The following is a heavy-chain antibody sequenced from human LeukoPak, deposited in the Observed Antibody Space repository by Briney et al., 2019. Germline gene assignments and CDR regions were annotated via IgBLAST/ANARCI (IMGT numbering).Heavy chain of an antibody. J-gene: IGHJ4*02. CDR1: GGSISSGNYY. V-gene: IGHV4-39*02. CDR3: AKTVPLSSSWTNFDY. D-gene: IGHD6-13*01. CDR2: VYYSGST. Sequence: SETLSLTCTVSGGSISSGNYYWGWIRQTPGKGLEWIGSVYYSGSTYYNPSLKSRVTISADMSKNHFSLRLSSVTAADTAVYYCAKTVPLSSSWTNFDYWGQGTLVTVSS.